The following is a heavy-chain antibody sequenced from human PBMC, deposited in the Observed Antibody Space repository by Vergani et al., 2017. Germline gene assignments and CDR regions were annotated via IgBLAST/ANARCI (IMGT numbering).Heavy chain of an antibody. CDR2: ISRRGST. D-gene: IGHD6-19*01. CDR1: GGSFSGYY. V-gene: IGHV4-34*01. Sequence: QVQLQQWGAGLLKPSETLSLTCAVYGGSFSGYYWSWIRQSPGKGLEWIGEISRRGSTNYNPALKSRVTRSVDTSKNQFSLKRSSVTAAYTTIYYCAREWLVARGAFDIWGQGRMVTVSS. CDR3: AREWLVARGAFDI. J-gene: IGHJ3*02.